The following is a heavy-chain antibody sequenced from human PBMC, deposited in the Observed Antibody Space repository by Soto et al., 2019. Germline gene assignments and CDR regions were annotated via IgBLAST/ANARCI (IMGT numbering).Heavy chain of an antibody. Sequence: GGSLRLSCAASGFTFSSYAMSWVRQAPGKGLEWVSAISGSGGSTYYADSVKGRFTISRDNSKNTLYLQMNSLRAEDTAVYYCAKPPTYYYYYYMDVWGKGTTVTVSS. CDR2: ISGSGGST. V-gene: IGHV3-23*01. CDR3: AKPPTYYYYYYMDV. J-gene: IGHJ6*03. CDR1: GFTFSSYA.